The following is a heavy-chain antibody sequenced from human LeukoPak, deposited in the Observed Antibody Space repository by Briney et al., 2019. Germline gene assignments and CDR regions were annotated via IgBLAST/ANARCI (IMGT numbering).Heavy chain of an antibody. Sequence: GGSLRLSCAASGFTFSNSVMHWVRQAPGKGREGGASISYDGSNKYYPDSVKGRFTFSRDNFKNTLYLQMNSLRTEDTAVYYCAKAAHSSSWYYFDYWGQGTLVTVSS. V-gene: IGHV3-30*18. D-gene: IGHD6-13*01. CDR3: AKAAHSSSWYYFDY. J-gene: IGHJ4*02. CDR2: ISYDGSNK. CDR1: GFTFSNSV.